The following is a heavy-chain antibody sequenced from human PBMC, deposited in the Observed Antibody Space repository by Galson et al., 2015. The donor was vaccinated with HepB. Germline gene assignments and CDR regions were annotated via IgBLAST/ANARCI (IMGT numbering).Heavy chain of an antibody. V-gene: IGHV1-18*04. CDR3: ARAGYCSSTSCYARNYYYYGMDV. CDR1: GYTFTSYG. D-gene: IGHD2-2*01. J-gene: IGHJ6*02. CDR2: ISAYNGNT. Sequence: SVKVSCKASGYTFTSYGISWVRQAPGQGLEWMGWISAYNGNTNYAQKPQGRVTMTTDTSTSTAYMELRSLRSDDTAVYYCARAGYCSSTSCYARNYYYYGMDVWGQGTTVTVS.